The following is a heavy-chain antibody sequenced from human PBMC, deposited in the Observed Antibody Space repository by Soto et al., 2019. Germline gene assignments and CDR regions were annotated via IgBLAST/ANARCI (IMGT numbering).Heavy chain of an antibody. V-gene: IGHV4-4*02. CDR1: GDSISSRNW. CDR3: ARHSSLPREDYFDS. CDR2: IFHGGST. J-gene: IGHJ4*02. D-gene: IGHD1-26*01. Sequence: QVQLQESGPGLVKPSGTLSLTCTVSGDSISSRNWWSWVRQPPGRWLEWIGEIFHGGSTNYNPSLKSRVTISVDKSRNQFSLDLTSVTAADTAVYYCARHSSLPREDYFDSWGQGTLVTVSP.